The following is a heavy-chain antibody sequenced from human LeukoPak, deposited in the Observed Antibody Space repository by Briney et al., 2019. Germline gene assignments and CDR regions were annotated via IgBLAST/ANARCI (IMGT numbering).Heavy chain of an antibody. V-gene: IGHV4-4*07. D-gene: IGHD6-19*01. Sequence: SETLSLTCTVSGGSISSYYWSWIRQPAGKGLEWIGRIYTNGSTNYNPSLKSRVTMSVDTSKNQFSLKLNSVTAADTAIYYCAKSGGYGLIDYWGQGTLVTVSS. J-gene: IGHJ4*02. CDR1: GGSISSYY. CDR3: AKSGGYGLIDY. CDR2: IYTNGST.